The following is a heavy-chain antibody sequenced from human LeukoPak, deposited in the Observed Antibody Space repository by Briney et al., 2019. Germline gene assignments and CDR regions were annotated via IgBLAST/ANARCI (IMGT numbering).Heavy chain of an antibody. CDR2: FSGSSSTL. D-gene: IGHD1-26*01. CDR1: GFTFSSYS. V-gene: IGHV3-48*02. Sequence: GGSLRLSCAASGFTFSSYSMNWVRQAPGKRLEWVSYFSGSSSTLYYADSVKGRFTISRDSAKNSLYQQMNSLRDEDTAVYYCAKDQRWESPHYLDSWGQGTLFTVSS. CDR3: AKDQRWESPHYLDS. J-gene: IGHJ4*02.